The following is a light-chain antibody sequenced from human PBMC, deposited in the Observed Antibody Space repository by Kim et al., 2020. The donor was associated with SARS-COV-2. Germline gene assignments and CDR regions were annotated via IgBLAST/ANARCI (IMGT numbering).Light chain of an antibody. Sequence: SLCPGERATLSCRASQSVGNYLAWYQQRPGQAPRLLIYDTSNRATGIPARFSGSGSGTDFTLTISSLEPEDFAVYFCQQSSNLITFGQGTRLEIK. J-gene: IGKJ5*01. CDR2: DTS. V-gene: IGKV3-11*01. CDR3: QQSSNLIT. CDR1: QSVGNY.